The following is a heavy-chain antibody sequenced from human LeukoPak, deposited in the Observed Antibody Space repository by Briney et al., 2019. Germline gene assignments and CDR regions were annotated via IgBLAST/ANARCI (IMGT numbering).Heavy chain of an antibody. Sequence: PGGPLRLSCAASGFTVSSNYMSWVRQAPGKGLEWVSVIYSGGSTYYADSVKGRFTISRDNSKNTLYLQMNSLRAEDTAVYYCARENVDTAMVYYFDYWGQGTLVTVSS. CDR3: ARENVDTAMVYYFDY. CDR2: IYSGGST. V-gene: IGHV3-53*01. CDR1: GFTVSSNY. D-gene: IGHD5-18*01. J-gene: IGHJ4*02.